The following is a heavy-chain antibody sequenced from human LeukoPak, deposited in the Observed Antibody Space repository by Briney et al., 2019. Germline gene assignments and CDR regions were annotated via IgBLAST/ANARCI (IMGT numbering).Heavy chain of an antibody. CDR2: IYYSGST. D-gene: IGHD1-26*01. CDR3: ARTLRRSGLDY. Sequence: SETLSLTCTVSGGSVSSGSYYWSWIRQPPGKGLEWIGYIYYSGSTNYNPSLKSRVTISVDTSKNQFSLKLSSVTAADTAVYYCARTLRRSGLDYWGQGTLVTVSS. CDR1: GGSVSSGSYY. V-gene: IGHV4-61*01. J-gene: IGHJ4*02.